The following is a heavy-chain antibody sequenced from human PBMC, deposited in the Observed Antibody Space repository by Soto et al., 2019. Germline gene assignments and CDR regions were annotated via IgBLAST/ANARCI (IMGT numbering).Heavy chain of an antibody. Sequence: QVQMVQSGAEVKKRGSSLKVSCKASGGTFSGYGISWVRQAPGQGLEWMGGIIPIFGTTNYAPNFRDRVTISADEARSTVYMDLVSLRTDDTAVYYCAQGRAKAHFYYGMDVWGQGTAVTVSS. CDR2: IIPIFGTT. V-gene: IGHV1-69*01. CDR3: AQGRAKAHFYYGMDV. D-gene: IGHD1-26*01. J-gene: IGHJ6*02. CDR1: GGTFSGYG.